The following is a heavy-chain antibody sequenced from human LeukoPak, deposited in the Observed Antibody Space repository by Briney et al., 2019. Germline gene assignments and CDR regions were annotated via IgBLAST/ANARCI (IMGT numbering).Heavy chain of an antibody. CDR3: ARAASGYSGSYYCFDY. Sequence: GGSLRLSCAASGFTFDDYGLSWVRQVPGKGLEWVSGLNWNGASTGYADSVKGRFTISRDNAKNSLYLQMNSLRAEDTAVYYCARAASGYSGSYYCFDYWGQGTLVTVSS. J-gene: IGHJ4*02. CDR2: LNWNGAST. D-gene: IGHD1-26*01. CDR1: GFTFDDYG. V-gene: IGHV3-20*04.